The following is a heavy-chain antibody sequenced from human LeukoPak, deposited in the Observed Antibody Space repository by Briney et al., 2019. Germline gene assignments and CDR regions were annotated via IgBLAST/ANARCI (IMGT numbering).Heavy chain of an antibody. V-gene: IGHV3-11*01. Sequence: LSLTCTVSGGSISSYYMSWIRQAPGKGLEWVSYISRSGNTMYYADSVKGRFTISRDNAKNLLYLQMNSLRAEDTAVYYCARDCKVLGGSTSCYGMDVWGQGTTVIVSS. J-gene: IGHJ6*02. CDR2: ISRSGNTM. D-gene: IGHD2-2*01. CDR1: GGSISSYY. CDR3: ARDCKVLGGSTSCYGMDV.